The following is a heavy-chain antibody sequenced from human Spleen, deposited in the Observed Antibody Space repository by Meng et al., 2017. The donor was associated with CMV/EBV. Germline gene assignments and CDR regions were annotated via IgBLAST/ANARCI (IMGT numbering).Heavy chain of an antibody. J-gene: IGHJ4*02. D-gene: IGHD7-27*01. V-gene: IGHV1-2*02. CDR2: IHPHRGDT. CDR1: GDTFSAYY. Sequence: ASVKVSCKFSGDTFSAYYFHWVRQAPGQGLEWMGWIHPHRGDTNYAQQFQGRVTLTRDTSINTGYMELTRLTSDDTAVYYCARDNNWGPDYWGQGTLVTVSS. CDR3: ARDNNWGPDY.